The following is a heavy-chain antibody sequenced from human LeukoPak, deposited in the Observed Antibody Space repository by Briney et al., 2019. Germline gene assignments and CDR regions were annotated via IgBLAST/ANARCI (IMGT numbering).Heavy chain of an antibody. CDR1: GGSISSGDYY. CDR3: ARDGLYSGYDFGGKSSWFDP. V-gene: IGHV4-30-4*08. CDR2: IYYSGST. Sequence: SETLSLTCTVSGGSISSGDYYWSWIRQPPGKGLEWIGYIYYSGSTYYNPSLKSRVTISVDTSKSQFSLKLSSVTAADTAVYYCARDGLYSGYDFGGKSSWFDPWGQGTLVTVSS. D-gene: IGHD5-12*01. J-gene: IGHJ5*02.